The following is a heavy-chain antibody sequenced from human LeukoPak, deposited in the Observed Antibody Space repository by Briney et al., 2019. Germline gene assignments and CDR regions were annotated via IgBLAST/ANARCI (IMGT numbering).Heavy chain of an antibody. CDR2: IYSGGST. V-gene: IGHV3-53*01. CDR1: GFTFSDYY. J-gene: IGHJ4*02. D-gene: IGHD3-9*01. Sequence: PGGSLRLSCAASGFTFSDYYMSWVRQAPGKGLEWVSVIYSGGSTYYADSVKGRFTISRDNSKNTLYLQMNSLRAEDTAVYYCARAGYYDILTGYQYYFDYWGQGTLVTVSS. CDR3: ARAGYYDILTGYQYYFDY.